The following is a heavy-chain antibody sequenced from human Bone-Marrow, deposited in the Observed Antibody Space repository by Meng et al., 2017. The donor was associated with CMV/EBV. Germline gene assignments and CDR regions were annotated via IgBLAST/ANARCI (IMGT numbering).Heavy chain of an antibody. V-gene: IGHV1-18*01. D-gene: IGHD3-3*01. CDR3: ASGGRGTYYDFWSGYSYFDY. CDR1: TRYG. Sequence: TRYGISWVRPAPGQGLEWMGWISAYNGNTNYAQKLQGRVTMTTDTSTSTAYMELRSLRSDDTAVYYCASGGRGTYYDFWSGYSYFDYWGQGTLVTVSS. CDR2: ISAYNGNT. J-gene: IGHJ4*02.